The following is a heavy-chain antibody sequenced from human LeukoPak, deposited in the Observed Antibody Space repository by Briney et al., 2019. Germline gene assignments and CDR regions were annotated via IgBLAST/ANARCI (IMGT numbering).Heavy chain of an antibody. J-gene: IGHJ4*02. CDR2: ISGSGDNT. CDR1: GFTFSSYA. CDR3: AKDHYGSGTHFDY. Sequence: GGSLRLSCAASGFTFSSYAMNWVRQAPGKGLEWISSISGSGDNTYYADSVKGRFTISRDNSKNTLYLQMNSLRAEDTAVYYCAKDHYGSGTHFDYWGQGTLVTVSS. D-gene: IGHD3-10*01. V-gene: IGHV3-23*01.